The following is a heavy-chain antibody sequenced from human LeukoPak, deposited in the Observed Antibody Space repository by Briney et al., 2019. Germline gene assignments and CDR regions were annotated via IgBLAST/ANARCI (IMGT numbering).Heavy chain of an antibody. CDR3: AKGSAMIVVVITGGFDY. D-gene: IGHD3-22*01. CDR1: GFTFSDYY. V-gene: IGHV3-11*04. Sequence: GGSLRLSCAASGFTFSDYYMSWIRQAPGKGLEWVSYISSSGSTIYYADSVKGRFTISRDNAKNSLYLQMNSLRAEDTAVYYCAKGSAMIVVVITGGFDYWGQGTLVTVSS. J-gene: IGHJ4*02. CDR2: ISSSGSTI.